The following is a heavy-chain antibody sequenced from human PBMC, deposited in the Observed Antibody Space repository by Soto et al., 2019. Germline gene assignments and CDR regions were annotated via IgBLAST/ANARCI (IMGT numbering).Heavy chain of an antibody. CDR3: AGDSPHDSTVAGDY. CDR1: GFTFSTHW. CDR2: INGGGSQT. D-gene: IGHD3-22*01. Sequence: GSLRLSCAASGFTFSTHWMHWVRQVPEKGLVWVSRINGGGSQTTYADSVRGRLTISRDNAKNTLYLQMNNLRVEDTAVYYCAGDSPHDSTVAGDYWGQGTLVTVSS. J-gene: IGHJ4*02. V-gene: IGHV3-74*01.